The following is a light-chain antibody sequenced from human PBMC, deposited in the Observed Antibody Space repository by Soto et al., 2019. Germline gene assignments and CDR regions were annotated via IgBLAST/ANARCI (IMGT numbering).Light chain of an antibody. CDR3: QQYRYLPFT. Sequence: DIQMTQSPSSLSASVGDRVTITCQASQDVNNYLNWYQQKPGKAPKLLMYDASKLETGVPSRFSGSGSGTDFTFTISSLQPEDIATYYCQQYRYLPFTVGGGTKVEIK. J-gene: IGKJ4*01. CDR2: DAS. CDR1: QDVNNY. V-gene: IGKV1-33*01.